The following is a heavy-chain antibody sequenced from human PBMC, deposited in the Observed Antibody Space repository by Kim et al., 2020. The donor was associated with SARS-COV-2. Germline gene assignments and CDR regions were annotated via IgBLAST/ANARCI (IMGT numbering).Heavy chain of an antibody. CDR2: ISGSGGST. V-gene: IGHV3-23*01. CDR1: GFTFSSYA. Sequence: GGSLRLSCAASGFTFSSYAMSWVRQAPGKGLEWVSAISGSGGSTYYADSVKGRFTISRDNSKNTLYLQMNSLRAEDTAVYYCAKDWRYYYGSGSKTDYWGQGTLVTVSS. D-gene: IGHD3-10*01. J-gene: IGHJ4*02. CDR3: AKDWRYYYGSGSKTDY.